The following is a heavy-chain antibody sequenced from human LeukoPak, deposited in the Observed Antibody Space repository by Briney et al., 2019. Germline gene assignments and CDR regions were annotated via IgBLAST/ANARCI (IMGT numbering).Heavy chain of an antibody. V-gene: IGHV4-34*01. CDR1: GGSFSGYY. Sequence: PSETLSLTCAVYGGSFSGYYWSWIRQPPGKGLEWIGEINHSGSTNYNPSLKSRVTISVDMSKNQISLKLTTVTAADTAVYYCARGGRGAAAAEDYWGQGTLVTVSS. CDR3: ARGGRGAAAAEDY. D-gene: IGHD6-13*01. J-gene: IGHJ4*02. CDR2: INHSGST.